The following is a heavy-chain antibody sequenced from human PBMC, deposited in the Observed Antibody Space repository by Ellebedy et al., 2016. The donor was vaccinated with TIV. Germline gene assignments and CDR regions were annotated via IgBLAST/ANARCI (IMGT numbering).Heavy chain of an antibody. Sequence: MPSETLSLTCTVSGGSISSSSYYWGWIRQPPGKGLEWIGSIYYSGSTYYNPSLKSRVTISVDTSKNQFSLKLSSVTAADTAVYYCARRVVIRAGFDYWGQGTLVTVSS. D-gene: IGHD3-22*01. CDR2: IYYSGST. V-gene: IGHV4-39*07. CDR3: ARRVVIRAGFDY. J-gene: IGHJ4*02. CDR1: GGSISSSSYY.